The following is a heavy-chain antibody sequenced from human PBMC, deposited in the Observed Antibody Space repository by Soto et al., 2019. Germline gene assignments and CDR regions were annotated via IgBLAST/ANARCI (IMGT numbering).Heavy chain of an antibody. Sequence: QVQLEQSGAEVKKPGASVKVSCKASGYTFTRYGITWVRQAPGQGLEWMGRISTYNGNTNYAQKLQGRVTMTADTSTTTAYMELRSLTSEDTAVYYCARDLAAADYWGQGTLVTVSS. V-gene: IGHV1-18*01. CDR2: ISTYNGNT. J-gene: IGHJ4*02. CDR3: ARDLAAADY. D-gene: IGHD6-13*01. CDR1: GYTFTRYG.